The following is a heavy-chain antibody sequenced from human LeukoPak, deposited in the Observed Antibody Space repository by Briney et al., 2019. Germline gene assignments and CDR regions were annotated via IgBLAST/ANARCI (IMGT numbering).Heavy chain of an antibody. Sequence: NPSETLSLTCTVSGYSISSGYYWGWIRQPPGKGLEWIGNIYHSGSTYYNPSLKSRVTISVDTSKNQFSLKLSSVTAADTAVYYCAREGDGYNSAFDIWGQGTMVTVSS. D-gene: IGHD5-24*01. CDR2: IYHSGST. J-gene: IGHJ3*02. V-gene: IGHV4-38-2*02. CDR1: GYSISSGYY. CDR3: AREGDGYNSAFDI.